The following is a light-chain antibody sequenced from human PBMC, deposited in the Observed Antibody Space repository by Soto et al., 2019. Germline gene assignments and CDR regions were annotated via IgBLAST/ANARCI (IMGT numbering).Light chain of an antibody. CDR2: DAS. Sequence: EVVLTQSPVTLSLSPGERATLSCRASQSISTYLAWYQQKPGQAPRLLIYDASNRATGIAARFSGSGSGTEFTLTISSLQSEDFAVYYCQQYNNWPRTFGQGTKVDIK. J-gene: IGKJ1*01. CDR3: QQYNNWPRT. V-gene: IGKV3-11*01. CDR1: QSISTY.